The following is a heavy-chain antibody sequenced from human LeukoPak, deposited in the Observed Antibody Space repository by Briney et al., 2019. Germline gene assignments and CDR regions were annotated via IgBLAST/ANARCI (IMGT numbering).Heavy chain of an antibody. D-gene: IGHD2-2*01. Sequence: PGGSLRLSCAASGFTVSSNYMSWVRQAPGKGLEWVSVIYSGGSTYYADSVKGRFTISRDNSKSTLYLQMNSRRAEDTAVYYCARGNIVVVPAADNWFDPWGQGTLVTVSS. CDR2: IYSGGST. V-gene: IGHV3-66*02. CDR1: GFTVSSNY. CDR3: ARGNIVVVPAADNWFDP. J-gene: IGHJ5*02.